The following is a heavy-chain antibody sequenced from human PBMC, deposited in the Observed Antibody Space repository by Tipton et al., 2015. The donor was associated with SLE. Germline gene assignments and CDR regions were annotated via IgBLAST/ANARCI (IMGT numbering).Heavy chain of an antibody. CDR3: ARRVATYDAFDI. V-gene: IGHV4-61*01. D-gene: IGHD5-12*01. J-gene: IGHJ3*02. Sequence: TLSLTCTVSGGSVSSGSYYWSWIRQPPGKGLEWIGYIYYSGSTNYNPSLKSRVTISVDTSKNQFSLKLSSVTAADTAVYYCARRVATYDAFDIWGQGTMVTVSS. CDR1: GGSVSSGSYY. CDR2: IYYSGST.